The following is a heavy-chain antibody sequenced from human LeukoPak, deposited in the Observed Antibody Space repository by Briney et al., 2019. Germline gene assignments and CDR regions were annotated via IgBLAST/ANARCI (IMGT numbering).Heavy chain of an antibody. J-gene: IGHJ4*02. D-gene: IGHD4-17*01. CDR1: RFTFSSYA. Sequence: GGSLRLSCAASRFTFSSYAMSWVRQAPGKGLEWVSAISGSGDSTYYADSVKGRFTISRDNSKNTLYLQMNSLRAEDTAVYYCAKPPRDYTVTDFGDWGQRTLVTVCS. V-gene: IGHV3-23*01. CDR2: ISGSGDST. CDR3: AKPPRDYTVTDFGD.